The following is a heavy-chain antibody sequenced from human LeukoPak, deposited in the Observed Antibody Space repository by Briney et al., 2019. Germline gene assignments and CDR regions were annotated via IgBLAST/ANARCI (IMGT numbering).Heavy chain of an antibody. CDR3: ARPTHDYGDVFDY. CDR1: GYSFTSYS. Sequence: GESLKISCKGSGYSFTSYSIGWVRQMPGKGLEWMGIIYPGDSDTRYSPSFQGQVTISADKSISTAYLQWSSLKASDTAMYYCARPTHDYGDVFDYWGQGTLVTVSS. J-gene: IGHJ4*02. CDR2: IYPGDSDT. V-gene: IGHV5-51*01. D-gene: IGHD4-17*01.